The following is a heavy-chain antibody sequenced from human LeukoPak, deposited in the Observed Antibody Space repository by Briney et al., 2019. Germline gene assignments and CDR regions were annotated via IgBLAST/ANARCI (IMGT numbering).Heavy chain of an antibody. J-gene: IGHJ6*02. Sequence: ASVKVSCKASGGTFSSYAISWVRQAPGQGLEWMGRIIPILGIANYAQKFQGRVTITADKSTSTAYMELSSLRSEDTAVYYCASFRYCSSTSCYSLDYYYYGMDVWGQGTTVTVSS. CDR2: IIPILGIA. CDR1: GGTFSSYA. D-gene: IGHD2-2*01. V-gene: IGHV1-69*04. CDR3: ASFRYCSSTSCYSLDYYYYGMDV.